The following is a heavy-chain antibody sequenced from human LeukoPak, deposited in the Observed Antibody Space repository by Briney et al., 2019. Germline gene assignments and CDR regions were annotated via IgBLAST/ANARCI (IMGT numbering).Heavy chain of an antibody. CDR2: IYGSGST. CDR1: GGSIRSY. D-gene: IGHD3-22*01. V-gene: IGHV4-4*07. J-gene: IGHJ4*02. CDR3: AREGYYYEKIGYYPFDY. Sequence: SETLSLTCTVSGGSIRSYWSWIRQPAGKGLEWIGRIYGSGSTDYNPSLKSRVTMSIDTSKNQFSLNLISVTAADTAVYYCAREGYYYEKIGYYPFDYWGQGTLVTVSS.